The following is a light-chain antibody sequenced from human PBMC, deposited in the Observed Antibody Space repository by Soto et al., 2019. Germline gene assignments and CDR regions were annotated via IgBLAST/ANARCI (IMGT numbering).Light chain of an antibody. CDR1: SSDVGGYNY. J-gene: IGLJ2*01. Sequence: QYALTQPASVSGSPGQSITISCTGTSSDVGGYNYVSWYQQHPGKAPKLMIYDVSNRPSGVSNRFSGSKSGNTASLTISGLQAEDEADYYCSSYTSSTTLVFGGGTKLTAL. V-gene: IGLV2-14*03. CDR2: DVS. CDR3: SSYTSSTTLV.